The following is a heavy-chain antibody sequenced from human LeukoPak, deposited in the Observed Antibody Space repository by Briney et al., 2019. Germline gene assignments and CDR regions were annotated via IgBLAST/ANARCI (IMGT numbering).Heavy chain of an antibody. CDR3: ARSGSGSYYIPNDY. CDR2: ISAYNGNT. D-gene: IGHD3-10*01. CDR1: GYTFTSYG. V-gene: IGHV1-18*01. Sequence: ASVKVSCRASGYTFTSYGISWVRQAPGQGLEWMGWISAYNGNTNYAQKLLGRVTMTTDTSTSTAYMELRSLRSDDTAVYYCARSGSGSYYIPNDYWGQGTLVTVSS. J-gene: IGHJ4*02.